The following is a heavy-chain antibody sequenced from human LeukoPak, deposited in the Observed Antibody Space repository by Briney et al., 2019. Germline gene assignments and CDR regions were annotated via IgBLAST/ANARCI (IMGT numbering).Heavy chain of an antibody. CDR1: GGTFSIYA. CDR2: IIPIFGTA. Sequence: GASVTVSCTASGGTFSIYAISWVRQAPGQGLEWMGGIIPIFGTANYAQKFQGRVTITADESTSTAYMELSSLRSEDTAVYYCARAPREGYSSGWYVGQDAFDIWGQGTLVIVSS. D-gene: IGHD6-19*01. J-gene: IGHJ4*02. V-gene: IGHV1-69*13. CDR3: ARAPREGYSSGWYVGQDAFDI.